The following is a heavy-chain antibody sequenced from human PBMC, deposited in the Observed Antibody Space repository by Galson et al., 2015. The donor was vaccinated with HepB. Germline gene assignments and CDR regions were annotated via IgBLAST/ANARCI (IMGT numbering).Heavy chain of an antibody. J-gene: IGHJ4*02. CDR3: TRLGDLSGYSSK. CDR2: ISSKINNYAT. D-gene: IGHD6-13*01. V-gene: IGHV3-73*01. CDR1: GFTFSGSA. Sequence: SLRLSCAASGFTFSGSAIHWVRQTSGKGLEWVGRISSKINNYATAYTASVRGRFTISRNDSKNTAYLQMNSLRSEDTAIYYCTRLGDLSGYSSKWGQGTLVTVSS.